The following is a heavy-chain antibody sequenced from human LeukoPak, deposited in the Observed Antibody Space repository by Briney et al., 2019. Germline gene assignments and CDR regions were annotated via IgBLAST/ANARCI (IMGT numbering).Heavy chain of an antibody. CDR1: GFTFSSYA. Sequence: GGSLRLSCAASGFTFSSYAMHWVRQAPGKGLKYVSAISSNGGSTYYANSVKGRFTISRDNSKNTLYLQMGSLRAEDMAVYYCARGRREYSSSWLNYWGQGTLVTVSS. D-gene: IGHD6-13*01. CDR3: ARGRREYSSSWLNY. CDR2: ISSNGGST. V-gene: IGHV3-64*01. J-gene: IGHJ4*02.